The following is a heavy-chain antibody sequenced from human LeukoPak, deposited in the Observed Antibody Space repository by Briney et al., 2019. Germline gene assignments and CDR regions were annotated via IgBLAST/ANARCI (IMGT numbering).Heavy chain of an antibody. D-gene: IGHD4-23*01. CDR2: INDRGHS. CDR3: ARDPTTVVTLPYYFDF. CDR1: GGSFSGYH. Sequence: SDPLTLTCAVRGGSFSGYHWNWLRQSREKGLEGIGDINDRGHSNYNPSLKSRVTISVDTSKKQFSLRLSSVTAADTAVYYCARDPTTVVTLPYYFDFWGQGTLVAVSS. V-gene: IGHV4-34*01. J-gene: IGHJ4*02.